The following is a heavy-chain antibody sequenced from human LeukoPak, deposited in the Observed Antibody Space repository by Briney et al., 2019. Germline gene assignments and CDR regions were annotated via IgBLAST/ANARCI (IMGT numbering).Heavy chain of an antibody. Sequence: GGSLRLSCAASGFTFSSYGIHWVRQAPGKGLEWVSFIRYDGTNEWYADSVKGRFTISRDNSKNTLYLQMNSLRVEDTAVYHCAKDRDYGDYPSAYYYYMDVWGNGTTVTVSS. J-gene: IGHJ6*03. D-gene: IGHD4-17*01. CDR2: IRYDGTNE. CDR1: GFTFSSYG. V-gene: IGHV3-30*02. CDR3: AKDRDYGDYPSAYYYYMDV.